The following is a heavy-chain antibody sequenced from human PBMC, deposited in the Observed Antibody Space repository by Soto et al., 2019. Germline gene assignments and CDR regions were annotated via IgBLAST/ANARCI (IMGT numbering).Heavy chain of an antibody. CDR3: ARDRVTTGLLYWFDP. J-gene: IGHJ5*02. V-gene: IGHV1-69*08. CDR1: GGTFSSYT. Sequence: QVQLVQSGAEVKKPGSSVKVSCKASGGTFSSYTISWVRQAPGQGLEWMGRIIPILGIANYAQKFQGRVTITADKSTSTAYMELSSLRSEDTAVYYCARDRVTTGLLYWFDPWGQGTLVTVSS. D-gene: IGHD4-4*01. CDR2: IIPILGIA.